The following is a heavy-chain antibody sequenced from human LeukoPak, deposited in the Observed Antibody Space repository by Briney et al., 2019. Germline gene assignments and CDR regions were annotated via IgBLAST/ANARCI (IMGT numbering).Heavy chain of an antibody. CDR3: ARHRVVVSLAVSFDY. D-gene: IGHD2-2*01. Sequence: KPSETLSLTCNVSSGTISSSSYFWGWIRQPPGNGLEWIGNIYYTGSTHYNPSLKSRLTISVDTSKSQFSLKLSSVTAADTAVYYCARHRVVVSLAVSFDYWGQGTLVTVSS. CDR1: SGTISSSSYF. V-gene: IGHV4-39*01. CDR2: IYYTGST. J-gene: IGHJ4*02.